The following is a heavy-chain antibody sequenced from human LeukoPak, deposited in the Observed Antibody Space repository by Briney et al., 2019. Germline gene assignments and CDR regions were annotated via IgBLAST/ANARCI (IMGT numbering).Heavy chain of an antibody. Sequence: GVSLRLSCAASGFTFSSYEMHWVRQAPGKGLEWVAVISFDGSKKYHADSVMGRFTISRDTAKNTLYLQMTSLRAEDTAVYYCARGGSGWYGRFDYWGQGTLVTVSS. CDR1: GFTFSSYE. J-gene: IGHJ4*02. CDR2: ISFDGSKK. CDR3: ARGGSGWYGRFDY. V-gene: IGHV3-30*04. D-gene: IGHD6-19*01.